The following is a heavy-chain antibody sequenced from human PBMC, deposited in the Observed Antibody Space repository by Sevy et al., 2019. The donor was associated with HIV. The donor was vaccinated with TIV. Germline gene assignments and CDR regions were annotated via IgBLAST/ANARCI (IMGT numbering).Heavy chain of an antibody. CDR3: ARASMTTVPYNWFDP. CDR2: ISAYNGNT. Sequence: ASVKVSCKASGYTFTSYGISWVRQAPGQGLEWMGWISAYNGNTNYAQKPQGRVTMTTDTSTSTAYMELRSLRSDDTAVYYCARASMTTVPYNWFDPWGQGTLVTVSS. J-gene: IGHJ5*02. V-gene: IGHV1-18*01. CDR1: GYTFTSYG. D-gene: IGHD4-4*01.